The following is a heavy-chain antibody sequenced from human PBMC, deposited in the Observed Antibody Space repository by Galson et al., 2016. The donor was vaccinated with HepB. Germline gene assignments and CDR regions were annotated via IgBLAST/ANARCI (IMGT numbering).Heavy chain of an antibody. CDR2: IIPIIGIA. J-gene: IGHJ5*02. Sequence: SVKVSCKAFGGNFSSYSISWVRQAPGQGLEWMGRIIPIIGIANYAQKFQGRATITADKSTGTAYMELSSLRNEDTAFYYFANHQRIVAGGDWFDPWGQGTLVTVSS. V-gene: IGHV1-69*02. CDR1: GGNFSSYS. D-gene: IGHD6-13*01. CDR3: ANHQRIVAGGDWFDP.